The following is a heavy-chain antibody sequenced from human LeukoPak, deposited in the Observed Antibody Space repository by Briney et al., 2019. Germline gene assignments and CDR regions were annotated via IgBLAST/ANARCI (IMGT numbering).Heavy chain of an antibody. J-gene: IGHJ4*02. V-gene: IGHV4-61*02. CDR2: IYTSGST. Sequence: SQTLSLTCTVSGGSISSGSYYWSWIRQPAGKGLEWIGRIYTSGSTNYNPSLKSRVTISVDASKNQFSLKLSSVTAADTAVYYCARDGSTQFDYWGQGTLVTVSS. CDR3: ARDGSTQFDY. D-gene: IGHD1-1*01. CDR1: GGSISSGSYY.